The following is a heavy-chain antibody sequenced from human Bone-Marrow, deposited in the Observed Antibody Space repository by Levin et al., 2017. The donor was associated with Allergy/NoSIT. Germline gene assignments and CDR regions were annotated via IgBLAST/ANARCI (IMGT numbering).Heavy chain of an antibody. J-gene: IGHJ4*02. D-gene: IGHD6-19*01. CDR3: AKGLYSSGWLDFDY. CDR2: ISYDGSNK. Sequence: GESLKISCAASGFTFSSYGMHWVRQAPGKGLEWVAVISYDGSNKYYADSVKGRFTISRDNSKNTLYLQMNSLRAEDTAVYYCAKGLYSSGWLDFDYWGQGTLVTVSS. V-gene: IGHV3-30*18. CDR1: GFTFSSYG.